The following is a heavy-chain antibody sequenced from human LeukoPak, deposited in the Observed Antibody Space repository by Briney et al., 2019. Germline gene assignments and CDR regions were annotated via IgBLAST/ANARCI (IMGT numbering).Heavy chain of an antibody. CDR2: IIPILGIA. CDR1: GRTFSIYT. Sequence: SVKVFCNACGRTFSIYTISWVPQAPGQGLEWVGRIIPILGIAHYAQKIQGRVKINSDNSTSNANMELSSLRSEDTAVYYCARTGYCTNGVCYAHYYYYYMDVWGKGTTVTVSS. J-gene: IGHJ6*03. CDR3: ARTGYCTNGVCYAHYYYYYMDV. D-gene: IGHD2-8*01. V-gene: IGHV1-69*02.